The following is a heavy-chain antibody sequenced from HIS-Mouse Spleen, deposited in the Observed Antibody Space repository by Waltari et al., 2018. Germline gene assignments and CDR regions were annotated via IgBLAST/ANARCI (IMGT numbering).Heavy chain of an antibody. CDR2: IYYSGST. D-gene: IGHD6-13*01. J-gene: IGHJ2*01. V-gene: IGHV4-39*07. CDR1: GGSISRSSYY. CDR3: AREIPYSSSWYDWYFDL. Sequence: QLQLQESGPGLVKPSETLSLTCPVSGGSISRSSYYWGRTGQPPGKGLEWIGSIYYSGSTYYNPSLKSRVTISVDTSKNQFSLKLSSVTAADTAVYYCAREIPYSSSWYDWYFDLWGRGTLVTVSS.